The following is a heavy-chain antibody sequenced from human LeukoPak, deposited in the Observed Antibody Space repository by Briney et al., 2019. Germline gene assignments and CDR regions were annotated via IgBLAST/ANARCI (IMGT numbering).Heavy chain of an antibody. Sequence: GGSLRLSCAASGFTFSSHEMNWVRQAPGKGLEWVSYISSSGSTIYYADSVKGRFTISRDNAKNSLYLQMNSLRAEDTAVYYCAELGITMIGGVWGKGTTVTVSS. V-gene: IGHV3-48*03. CDR3: AELGITMIGGV. J-gene: IGHJ6*04. D-gene: IGHD3-10*02. CDR2: ISSSGSTI. CDR1: GFTFSSHE.